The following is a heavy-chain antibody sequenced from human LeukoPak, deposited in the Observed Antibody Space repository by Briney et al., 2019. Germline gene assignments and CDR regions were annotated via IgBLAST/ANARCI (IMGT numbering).Heavy chain of an antibody. CDR2: INSDGSST. J-gene: IGHJ4*02. V-gene: IGHV3-74*01. CDR1: GFTFSSYW. CDR3: ARAGAQWELVRSDGIDY. D-gene: IGHD1-26*01. Sequence: GGSLRLSCAASGFTFSSYWMHWVRQAPGKGLVWVSRINSDGSSTSYADSVKGRFTISRDNAKNTLYLQMNSLRAEDTAVYYCARAGAQWELVRSDGIDYWGQGTLVTVSS.